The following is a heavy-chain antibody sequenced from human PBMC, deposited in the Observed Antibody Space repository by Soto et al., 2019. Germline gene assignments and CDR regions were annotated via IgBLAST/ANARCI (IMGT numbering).Heavy chain of an antibody. CDR1: EFNVSTNY. V-gene: IGHV3-53*01. CDR2: IYSSGSP. CDR3: AKARCSGNSCYVPDY. D-gene: IGHD2-15*01. J-gene: IGHJ4*01. Sequence: GGSLRLSCAASEFNVSTNYMTWVRQAPGRGLEWVSVIYSSGSPSYADSVQGRFTISRDNSRNTPSLQMNSLRAEDTATYYCAKARCSGNSCYVPDYWGHGSLVTVSS.